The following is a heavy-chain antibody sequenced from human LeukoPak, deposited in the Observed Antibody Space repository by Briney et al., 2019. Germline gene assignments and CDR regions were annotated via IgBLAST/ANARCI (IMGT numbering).Heavy chain of an antibody. D-gene: IGHD3-22*01. CDR3: ARLLYYFDSSGSYYAPKAFDI. V-gene: IGHV5-51*01. J-gene: IGHJ3*02. Sequence: GESLKISCKGSGYSFTSYWIGWVRQMPGKGLEWMGIIYPGDSDTRYSPSFQGQVTISADKSISTAYLQWSSLKASDTAIYYCARLLYYFDSSGSYYAPKAFDIWGQGTMVTVSS. CDR1: GYSFTSYW. CDR2: IYPGDSDT.